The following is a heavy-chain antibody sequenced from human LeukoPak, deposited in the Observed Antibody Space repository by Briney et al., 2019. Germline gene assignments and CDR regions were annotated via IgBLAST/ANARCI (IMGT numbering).Heavy chain of an antibody. J-gene: IGHJ3*02. V-gene: IGHV4-59*01. CDR2: IYYSGST. CDR1: GGSISSYY. D-gene: IGHD6-19*01. Sequence: PSETLSLTCTVSGGSISSYYWGWIRQPPGKGLEWIGYIYYSGSTNYNPSLKSRVTISRDTSKNQFSLKLSSVTAADTAVYYCARDVAGYSSIYAFDIWGQGTMVTVSS. CDR3: ARDVAGYSSIYAFDI.